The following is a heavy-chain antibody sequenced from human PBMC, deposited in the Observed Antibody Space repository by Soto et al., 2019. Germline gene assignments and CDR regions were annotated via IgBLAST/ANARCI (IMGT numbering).Heavy chain of an antibody. V-gene: IGHV1-69*13. Sequence: GASVKVSCKASGGTFSSYASSGVRQAPGQGLEWMGGIIPIFGTANYAQKFQGRVTITADESTSTAYMELSSLRSEDTAVYYCASVGRPSGYSGYEPVGSWGQGTLVTVSS. J-gene: IGHJ4*02. D-gene: IGHD5-12*01. CDR2: IIPIFGTA. CDR1: GGTFSSYA. CDR3: ASVGRPSGYSGYEPVGS.